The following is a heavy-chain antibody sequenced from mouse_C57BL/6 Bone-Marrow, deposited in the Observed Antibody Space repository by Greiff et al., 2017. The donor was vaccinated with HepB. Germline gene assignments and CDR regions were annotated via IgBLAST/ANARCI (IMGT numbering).Heavy chain of an antibody. Sequence: EVMLVESGGGLVKPGGSLKLSCAASGFTFSSYAMSCVRQTPEKRLEWVATISDGGSYTYYPDNVKGRFTISRDNAKNNLYLQMSHLKSEDTAMYYCARAGYPYFDYWGQGTTLTVSS. CDR2: ISDGGSYT. J-gene: IGHJ2*01. CDR1: GFTFSSYA. D-gene: IGHD2-2*01. V-gene: IGHV5-4*03. CDR3: ARAGYPYFDY.